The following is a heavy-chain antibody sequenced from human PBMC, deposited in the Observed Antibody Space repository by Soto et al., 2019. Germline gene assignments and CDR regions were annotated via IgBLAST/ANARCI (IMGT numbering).Heavy chain of an antibody. J-gene: IGHJ4*02. V-gene: IGHV4-59*01. CDR2: MYYSGGT. D-gene: IGHD6-19*01. CDR1: GGSISSYY. CDR3: ASLLEVAGEGGYFSY. Sequence: QVQLQESGPGLVKPSETLSLTCTVSGGSISSYYWSWIRQPPGKGLEWLGYMYYSGGTNYNPSVKSRITISADTSRNQFSLKLTSVPSADTAVYYCASLLEVAGEGGYFSYWGQGTLVTVSS.